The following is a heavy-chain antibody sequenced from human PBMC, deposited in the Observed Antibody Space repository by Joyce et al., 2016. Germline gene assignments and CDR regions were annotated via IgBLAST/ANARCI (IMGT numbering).Heavy chain of an antibody. CDR3: AKERLPLAAVEGMDV. Sequence: QVQLVESGGGVVQPGRSLRLSCAASGFNLNRYGMNWVRPGPGKGLEWVAHTSNEGSEEYYSDFVKGRFTISRDNSNNSLYLFMNSLRTEDTAVYYCAKERLPLAAVEGMDVWGQGTTVTVSS. V-gene: IGHV3-30*18. J-gene: IGHJ6*02. CDR2: TSNEGSEE. D-gene: IGHD2-15*01. CDR1: GFNLNRYG.